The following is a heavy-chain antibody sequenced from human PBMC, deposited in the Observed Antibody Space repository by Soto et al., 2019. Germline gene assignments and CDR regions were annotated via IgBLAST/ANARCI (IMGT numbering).Heavy chain of an antibody. Sequence: PSETMSLTCTVSGGSISGYYLSWIRQPPGKGLEWIGYVYYTGSTNYIPSLKSRVTMSVDTSKNQFSLRLTSVTAADTAVYYCARCSYGGLLLDYWGQGMLVTVSS. J-gene: IGHJ4*02. V-gene: IGHV4-59*01. D-gene: IGHD2-21*01. CDR2: VYYTGST. CDR3: ARCSYGGLLLDY. CDR1: GGSISGYY.